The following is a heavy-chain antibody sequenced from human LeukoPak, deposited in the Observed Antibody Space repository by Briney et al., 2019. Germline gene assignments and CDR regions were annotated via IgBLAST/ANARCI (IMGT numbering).Heavy chain of an antibody. J-gene: IGHJ4*02. CDR2: INPNSGGT. Sequence: ASVKVSCKASGYTFTGYYMHWVRQAPGQGLEWMGWINPNSGGTNYAQKFQGRVTMTRDTSISTAYMELSRLRSDDTAVYCCARAFGSSAECFDYWGQGTLVTVSS. CDR1: GYTFTGYY. V-gene: IGHV1-2*02. D-gene: IGHD2-15*01. CDR3: ARAFGSSAECFDY.